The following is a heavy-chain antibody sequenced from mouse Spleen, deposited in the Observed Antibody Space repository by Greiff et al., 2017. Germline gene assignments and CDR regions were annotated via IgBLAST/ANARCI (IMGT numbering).Heavy chain of an antibody. CDR2: ISYDGSN. CDR1: GYSITSGYY. V-gene: IGHV3-6*01. CDR3: AGLITTVAYYFDY. Sequence: EVQLQQSGPGLVKPSQSLSLTCSVTGYSITSGYYWNWIRQFPGNKLEWMGYISYDGSNNYNPSLKNRISITRDTSKNQFFLKLNSVTTEDTATYYCAGLITTVAYYFDYWGQGTTLTVSS. D-gene: IGHD1-1*01. J-gene: IGHJ2*01.